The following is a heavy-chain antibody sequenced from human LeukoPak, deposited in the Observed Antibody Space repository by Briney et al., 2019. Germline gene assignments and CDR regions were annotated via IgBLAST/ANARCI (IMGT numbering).Heavy chain of an antibody. CDR1: GFTFSSYS. Sequence: GGSLRLSCAASGFTFSSYSMNWVRQAPGKGLEWVSSISSSSSYIFHADSVKGRFTISRDNAKNSVYLQMNSLRVEDTVVYYCARVKQVLLDVWGQGTTVTVSS. J-gene: IGHJ6*02. CDR3: ARVKQVLLDV. CDR2: ISSSSSYI. V-gene: IGHV3-21*01.